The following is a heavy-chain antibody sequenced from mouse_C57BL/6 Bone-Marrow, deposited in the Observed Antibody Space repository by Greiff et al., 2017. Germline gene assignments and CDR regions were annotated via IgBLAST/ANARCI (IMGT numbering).Heavy chain of an antibody. CDR1: GFTFSSYV. Sequence: EVHLVESGGGLVKPGGSLKLSCAASGFTFSSYVMSWVRQTPEKRLEWVATISDGGSYTYYPDNVKGRFTISRDNAKNNLYLQMSHLKSEDTAMYYCARDIGYSNYVNAMDYWGQGTSVTVSS. V-gene: IGHV5-4*01. CDR2: ISDGGSYT. CDR3: ARDIGYSNYVNAMDY. D-gene: IGHD2-5*01. J-gene: IGHJ4*01.